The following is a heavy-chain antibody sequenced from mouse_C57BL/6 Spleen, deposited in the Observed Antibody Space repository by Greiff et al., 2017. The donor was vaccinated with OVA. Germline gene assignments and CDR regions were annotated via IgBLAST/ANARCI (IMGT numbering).Heavy chain of an antibody. J-gene: IGHJ2*01. CDR3: ARLYDHYFDY. Sequence: EVQGVESGGGLVQPGGSLSLSCAASGFTFTDYFMSWVRQPPGKALEWLGFIRNKANGYTTEYSASVKGRFTISRDNSQSILYLQMNALRAEDSATYYCARLYDHYFDYWGQGTTLTVSS. D-gene: IGHD2-3*01. CDR1: GFTFTDYF. V-gene: IGHV7-3*01. CDR2: IRNKANGYTT.